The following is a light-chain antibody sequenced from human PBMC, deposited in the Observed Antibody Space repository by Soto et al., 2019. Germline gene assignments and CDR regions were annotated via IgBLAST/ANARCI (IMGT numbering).Light chain of an antibody. CDR2: EVT. CDR1: NSDIGTYNY. Sequence: QLVLTQPASVSGSPGQSITISCTGSNSDIGTYNYVSWYQQHPGKAPKLIIYEVTNRPSEVSDRFSGSKSGNTASLTISGLQSEDEAFYHCSSYSSTTTYILFGGGTQLTVL. CDR3: SSYSSTTTYIL. V-gene: IGLV2-14*01. J-gene: IGLJ2*01.